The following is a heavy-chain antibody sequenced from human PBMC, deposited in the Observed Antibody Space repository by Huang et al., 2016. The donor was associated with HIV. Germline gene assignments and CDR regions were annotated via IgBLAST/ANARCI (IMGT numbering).Heavy chain of an antibody. CDR3: ARGYSSSWLYN. D-gene: IGHD6-13*01. J-gene: IGHJ4*02. CDR2: MRETGSVI. Sequence: EEQLVESGGGLVQPGGSLRLSCAASGFSFSSCNMNWVRQAPGKGLEWLSYMRETGSVITYADSGKGRFTVSRDNAKNSLYLQMDSLRAEDTAVYYCARGYSSSWLYNWGQGTLVTVSS. CDR1: GFSFSSCN. V-gene: IGHV3-48*01.